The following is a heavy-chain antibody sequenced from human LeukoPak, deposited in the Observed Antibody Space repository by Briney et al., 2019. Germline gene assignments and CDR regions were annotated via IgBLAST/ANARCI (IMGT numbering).Heavy chain of an antibody. CDR2: INLSAGAT. D-gene: IGHD2-15*01. Sequence: ASVKVSCKASKYTFTDYYMHWLRQAPGQGLEWMGIINLSAGATTYAQTFQGRVTMTRDMATSTVYMELSSLRSADTAVYYCAREGYCSGASCHSGAHFQHWGQGTLVTVSS. CDR1: KYTFTDYY. J-gene: IGHJ1*01. V-gene: IGHV1-46*01. CDR3: AREGYCSGASCHSGAHFQH.